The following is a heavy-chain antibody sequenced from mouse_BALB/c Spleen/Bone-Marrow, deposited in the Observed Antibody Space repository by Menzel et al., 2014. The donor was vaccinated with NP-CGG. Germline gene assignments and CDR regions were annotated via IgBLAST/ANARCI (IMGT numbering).Heavy chain of an antibody. J-gene: IGHJ2*01. V-gene: IGHV1S34*01. CDR1: GYSFTGYY. Sequence: LVKTGASVKISCKASGYSFTGYYMHWVKQSHGKSLEWIGYISCYNGATSYNQKFKGKATFTVDTSSSTTYIQYKSLTSEDSAVYYCAREYENLYYFDYWGQGTTLTVS. CDR2: ISCYNGAT. D-gene: IGHD2-3*01. CDR3: AREYENLYYFDY.